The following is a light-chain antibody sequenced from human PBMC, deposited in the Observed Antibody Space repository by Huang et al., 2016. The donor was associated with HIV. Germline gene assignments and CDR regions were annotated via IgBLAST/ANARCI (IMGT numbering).Light chain of an antibody. CDR3: QQRSAWPLT. V-gene: IGKV3-11*01. CDR2: DAS. Sequence: EIVLTQSPATLSLSPGEKATLSCRASQRVHSYLAWYQQKPGQAPRLRIYDASNRATGIPARFSGSGSGTDFTLTISNLQSEDFAVYYCQQRSAWPLTFGGGTKVEI. J-gene: IGKJ4*01. CDR1: QRVHSY.